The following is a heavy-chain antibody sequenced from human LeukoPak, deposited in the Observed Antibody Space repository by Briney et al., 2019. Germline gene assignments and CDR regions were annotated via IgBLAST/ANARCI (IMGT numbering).Heavy chain of an antibody. V-gene: IGHV1-18*01. Sequence: ASVKVSCKASGYTLTSYGISWVRQAPGQGLEWMGWISAYNGNTNYAQKLQGRVTMTTDTSTSTAYMELRSLRSDDTAVYYCARDFRPNYYGSGSSLFFDYWGQGTLVTVSS. CDR1: GYTLTSYG. CDR2: ISAYNGNT. D-gene: IGHD3-10*01. CDR3: ARDFRPNYYGSGSSLFFDY. J-gene: IGHJ4*02.